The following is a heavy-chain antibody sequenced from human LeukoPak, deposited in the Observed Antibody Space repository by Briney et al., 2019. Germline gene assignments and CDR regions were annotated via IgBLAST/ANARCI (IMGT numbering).Heavy chain of an antibody. CDR1: GGSIISSTYY. CDR3: ARVRHWFDP. Sequence: SETLSLTCTVSGGSIISSTYYWGWIRQPPGKGLEWIGSIHHSGTTYYNPSLQSRVTISVDTPKNQFSLKLSSVTAADTAVYYCARVRHWFDPWGRGTLVTVSS. J-gene: IGHJ5*02. CDR2: IHHSGTT. V-gene: IGHV4-39*07.